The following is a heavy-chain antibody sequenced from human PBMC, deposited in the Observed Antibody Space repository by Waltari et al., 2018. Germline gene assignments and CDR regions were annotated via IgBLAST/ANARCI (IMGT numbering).Heavy chain of an antibody. Sequence: QVQLQESGPGLVKPSETLSLTCAVSGYSISSGYYWGWIRQPPGKGLEWIGSIYHSGSTYYNPSLESRVTISVDTSKNQFSLKLSSVTAADTAVYYCARDSSTARDGMDVWGQGTTVTVSS. CDR3: ARDSSTARDGMDV. CDR1: GYSISSGYY. V-gene: IGHV4-38-2*02. D-gene: IGHD4-17*01. CDR2: IYHSGST. J-gene: IGHJ6*02.